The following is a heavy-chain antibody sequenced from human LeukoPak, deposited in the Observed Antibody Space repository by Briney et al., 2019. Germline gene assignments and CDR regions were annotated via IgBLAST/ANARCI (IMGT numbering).Heavy chain of an antibody. CDR1: GFTFDDYG. Sequence: GGSLRLSCAASGFTFDDYGMSWVRQAPGKGLEWVSGINWNGGSTGYTDSVKGRFTISRDNAKNSLYLQINSLRAEDTAVYYCAKVGFGEFNYYYYYMDVWGKGTTVTVSS. CDR2: INWNGGST. J-gene: IGHJ6*03. D-gene: IGHD3-10*01. V-gene: IGHV3-20*04. CDR3: AKVGFGEFNYYYYYMDV.